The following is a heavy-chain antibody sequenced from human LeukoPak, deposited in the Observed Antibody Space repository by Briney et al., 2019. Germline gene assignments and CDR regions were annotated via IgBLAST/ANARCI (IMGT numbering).Heavy chain of an antibody. Sequence: ASVKVSCKASGYSLSSNGISWARQAPGQGLEWMGWISDYSGNTKYAQNFQDRVTLTTDRSTNTAYMELRSLRSDDTAVCYCAREGATDYYFDPWGQGTLVTVSS. CDR1: GYSLSSNG. D-gene: IGHD4-11*01. J-gene: IGHJ4*02. CDR3: AREGATDYYFDP. CDR2: ISDYSGNT. V-gene: IGHV1-18*01.